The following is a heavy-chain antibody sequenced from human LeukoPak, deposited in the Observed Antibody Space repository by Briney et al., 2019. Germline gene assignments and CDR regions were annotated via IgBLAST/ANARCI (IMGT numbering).Heavy chain of an antibody. Sequence: GASVKVSCKASGYTFTSYGISWVRQAPGQGLEWMGWISAYNGNTNYAQKLQGRVTMTTDTSTSTAYMELRSLRSDDTAVYYCARDYRVKYYDSSGYVYWGQGTLVTVSS. J-gene: IGHJ4*02. V-gene: IGHV1-18*01. CDR1: GYTFTSYG. D-gene: IGHD3-22*01. CDR2: ISAYNGNT. CDR3: ARDYRVKYYDSSGYVY.